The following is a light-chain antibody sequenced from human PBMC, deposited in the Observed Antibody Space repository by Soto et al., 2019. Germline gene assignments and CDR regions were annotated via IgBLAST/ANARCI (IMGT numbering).Light chain of an antibody. J-gene: IGLJ1*01. V-gene: IGLV2-11*01. CDR2: DVS. CDR1: SNDVGGYNY. Sequence: QSALTQPRSVSGSPGQSVTISCTGTSNDVGGYNYVSWYQQHPGKAPKLIIYDVSKRPSGVPDRFSGSKSGNTASLTISGLQAEYEADYYCCSYAGSYTYVFGTGTKLTVL. CDR3: CSYAGSYTYV.